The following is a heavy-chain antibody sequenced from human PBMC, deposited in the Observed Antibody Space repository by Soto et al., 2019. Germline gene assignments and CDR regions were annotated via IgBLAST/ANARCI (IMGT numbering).Heavy chain of an antibody. CDR3: AREVAQYQMLVLCY. J-gene: IGHJ4*02. Sequence: EVQLLESGGGLVQPGGSLRLSCAASGFTFGSYAMTWVRQAPGKGLEWVSAISGSGGSTYYADSVKGRFTISRDNSKNTLYLQMNSLRAEDTAVYYCAREVAQYQMLVLCYWGQGTLVTVSS. D-gene: IGHD2-2*01. CDR1: GFTFGSYA. CDR2: ISGSGGST. V-gene: IGHV3-23*01.